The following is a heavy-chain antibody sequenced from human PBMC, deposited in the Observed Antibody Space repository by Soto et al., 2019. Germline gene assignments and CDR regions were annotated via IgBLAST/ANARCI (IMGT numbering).Heavy chain of an antibody. Sequence: GGSLRLSCAASGFTFSSYSMNWVRQAPGKGLEWVSSISSSSYIYYADSVKGRFTISRDNAKNSLYLQMNSLRAEDTAVYYCARGGNTFGGVIVTPFDYWGQGTLVTVSS. D-gene: IGHD3-16*02. CDR3: ARGGNTFGGVIVTPFDY. CDR2: ISSSSYI. CDR1: GFTFSSYS. J-gene: IGHJ4*02. V-gene: IGHV3-21*01.